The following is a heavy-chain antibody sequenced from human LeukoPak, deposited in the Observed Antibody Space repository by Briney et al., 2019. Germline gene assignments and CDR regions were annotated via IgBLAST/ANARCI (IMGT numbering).Heavy chain of an antibody. Sequence: SETLSLTCTVSGGSISSYYWSWIRQSAGKGLEWTGRIYSSGSTNYHPSLKTRVTMSVDTSKNQFSLQLSSVTAADTAVYYCARARSWGVSPAVTPWDVWGKGTTVTVSS. CDR3: ARARSWGVSPAVTPWDV. CDR1: GGSISSYY. J-gene: IGHJ6*04. CDR2: IYSSGST. D-gene: IGHD6-13*01. V-gene: IGHV4-4*07.